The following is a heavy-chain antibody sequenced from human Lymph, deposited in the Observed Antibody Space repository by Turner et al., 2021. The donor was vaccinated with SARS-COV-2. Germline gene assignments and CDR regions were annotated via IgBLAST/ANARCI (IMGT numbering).Heavy chain of an antibody. CDR1: GGSMNNNY. J-gene: IGHJ5*02. Sequence: QVQLQESGPRLVKPLETLSLTCTVSGGSMNNNYWSWIRQPPGKRLEWIGFIFYRGSTNYNPSLKSRVTISVDTSENQFSLKLTSVTAADTATYYCARQTVNNWVDPWGQGTLVTVSS. D-gene: IGHD2-21*02. V-gene: IGHV4-59*01. CDR2: IFYRGST. CDR3: ARQTVNNWVDP.